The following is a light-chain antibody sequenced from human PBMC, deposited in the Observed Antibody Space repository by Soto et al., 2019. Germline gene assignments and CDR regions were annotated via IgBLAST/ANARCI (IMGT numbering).Light chain of an antibody. V-gene: IGKV3D-20*01. CDR1: QSVSSRY. Sequence: EIILTQSPATLSLSPGERATLSCGASQSVSSRYFAWYQQKPGLAPRLLIYDASSRATGIPDRFSGSGSGTDFTLTISRLEPEDFAVYYWQQYGSSPWTFGQGTRVEIK. CDR3: QQYGSSPWT. CDR2: DAS. J-gene: IGKJ1*01.